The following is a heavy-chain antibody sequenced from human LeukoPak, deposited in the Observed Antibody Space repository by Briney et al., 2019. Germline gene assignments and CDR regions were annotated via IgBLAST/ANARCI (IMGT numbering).Heavy chain of an antibody. Sequence: GRSLRLSCVASGFKFNDYAMHWVRQAPGKGLEWVSGLSWHSGSIGYADSVKGRFIISRDNAKNSLYLEMNSLRPEDSALYYCAKETKVGENLYYCDYWGRGTLVTVSS. CDR2: LSWHSGSI. CDR3: AKETKVGENLYYCDY. CDR1: GFKFNDYA. D-gene: IGHD1-26*01. V-gene: IGHV3-9*01. J-gene: IGHJ4*02.